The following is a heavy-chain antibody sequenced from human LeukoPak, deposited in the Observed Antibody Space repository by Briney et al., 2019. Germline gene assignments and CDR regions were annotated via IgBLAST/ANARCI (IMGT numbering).Heavy chain of an antibody. V-gene: IGHV3-33*08. CDR3: ARALLLWFGESDPVDY. Sequence: GGSLRLSCAASGFSFSSYGMHWVRQAPGRGLEWVAVIRYDGSNKYYADAVKGRFTISRDNSKNTLYLQMNSLRAEDTAVYYCARALLLWFGESDPVDYWGQGTLVTVSS. CDR2: IRYDGSNK. J-gene: IGHJ4*02. CDR1: GFSFSSYG. D-gene: IGHD3-10*01.